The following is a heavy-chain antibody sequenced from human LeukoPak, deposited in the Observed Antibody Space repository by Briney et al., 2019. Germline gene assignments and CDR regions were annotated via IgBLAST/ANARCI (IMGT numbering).Heavy chain of an antibody. J-gene: IGHJ4*02. V-gene: IGHV3-7*01. D-gene: IGHD2-2*01. CDR3: ASDGHSHAN. CDR2: IKHDGSER. CDR1: GFTFSSSW. Sequence: GGSLRLSCAASGFTFSSSWTSWVRQVPGRGLEWVANIKHDGSERYHVDSVRGRFTISRDNAKNSLYLQMNSLRAEDTAVYYCASDGHSHANWGQGTLVTVSS.